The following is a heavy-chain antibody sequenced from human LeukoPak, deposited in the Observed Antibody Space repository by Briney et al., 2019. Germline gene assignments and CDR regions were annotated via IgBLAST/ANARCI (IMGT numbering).Heavy chain of an antibody. J-gene: IGHJ4*02. D-gene: IGHD6-19*01. CDR1: GFTFDDYA. V-gene: IGHV3-9*01. CDR3: ATGDSGWYNY. CDR2: ISWNSGSI. Sequence: PGRSLRLSCAASGFTFDDYAMHWVRQAPGKGLEWVSGISWNSGSIGYADSVKGRFIISRDNAENTLYLQMNSLRVDDTAVYYCATGDSGWYNYWGQGTLVTVSA.